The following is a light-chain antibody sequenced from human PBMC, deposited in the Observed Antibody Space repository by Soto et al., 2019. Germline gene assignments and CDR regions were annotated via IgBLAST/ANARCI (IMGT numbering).Light chain of an antibody. CDR3: RQLKSDPLS. J-gene: IGKJ4*01. V-gene: IGKV1-9*01. Sequence: DIQLTQSPSFLSASVGDRVTITCRTSQDLSSYLAWYQQKPGKAPQLLISAASTLQSGDPSRFSGSGSGTEFTLTSSSLQPEDFAPYDCRQLKSDPLSFGGGTKVEI. CDR2: AAS. CDR1: QDLSSY.